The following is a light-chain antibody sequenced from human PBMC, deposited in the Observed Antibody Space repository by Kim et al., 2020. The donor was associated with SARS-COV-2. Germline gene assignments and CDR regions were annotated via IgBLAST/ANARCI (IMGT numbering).Light chain of an antibody. CDR2: AAS. CDR3: QQSLSSPYT. Sequence: DIQMTQSPSSLSASVGDRVTITCRASRSITTHLNWYQQKPGRAPNLLIYAASSLQGGVPSRFSGSGSGTDFTLTITSLQPEDFSTYFCQQSLSSPYTFGQGTKLEI. V-gene: IGKV1-39*01. CDR1: RSITTH. J-gene: IGKJ2*01.